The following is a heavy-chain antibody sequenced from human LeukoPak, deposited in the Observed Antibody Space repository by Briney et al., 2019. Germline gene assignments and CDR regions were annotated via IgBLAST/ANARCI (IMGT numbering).Heavy chain of an antibody. CDR1: GFTFSSYA. Sequence: GGSLRLSRAASGFTFSSYAMHWVRQAPGKGLEWVAVISYDGSNKYYADSVKGRFTISRDNSKNTLYLQMNSLRAEDTAVYYCARTLGYGSGSYWGYYFDYWGQGTLVTVSS. J-gene: IGHJ4*02. CDR2: ISYDGSNK. V-gene: IGHV3-30*04. CDR3: ARTLGYGSGSYWGYYFDY. D-gene: IGHD3-10*01.